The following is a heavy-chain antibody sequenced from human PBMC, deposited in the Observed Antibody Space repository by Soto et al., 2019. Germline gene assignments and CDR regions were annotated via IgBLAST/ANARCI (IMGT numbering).Heavy chain of an antibody. CDR2: ISYDGSNK. CDR3: ARVGYDFCFDY. CDR1: GFTFSSYA. Sequence: PGGSLRLSCAASGFTFSSYAMRWVRQAPGKGLEWVAVISYDGSNKYYADSVKGRFTISRDNSKNTLYLQMNSLRAEDTAVYYCARVGYDFCFDYWGQGTLVTVS. J-gene: IGHJ4*02. D-gene: IGHD3-3*01. V-gene: IGHV3-30-3*01.